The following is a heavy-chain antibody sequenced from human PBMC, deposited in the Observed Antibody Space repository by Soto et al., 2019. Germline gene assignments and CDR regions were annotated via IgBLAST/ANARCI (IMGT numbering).Heavy chain of an antibody. D-gene: IGHD6-19*01. CDR1: GIIVSSNY. CDR3: ARNVGYSSGPFDC. V-gene: IGHV3-66*01. Sequence: PGGSVRLSCAASGIIVSSNYMSWVRQAPGKGLEWVSSIYSSGNTYYADSVKGRFTISRDNSKNTLFLQMNSLRAEDTAVYYCARNVGYSSGPFDCWGQGTLVTVSS. J-gene: IGHJ4*02. CDR2: IYSSGNT.